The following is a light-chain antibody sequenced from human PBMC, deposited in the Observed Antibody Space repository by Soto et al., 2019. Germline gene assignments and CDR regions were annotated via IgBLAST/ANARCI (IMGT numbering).Light chain of an antibody. J-gene: IGLJ1*01. V-gene: IGLV2-11*01. Sequence: QSVLTQPRSVSGSPGQSVTISCTGTSSDVGGYNYVSWYQQHPGKAPKLMIYDVGKRPSGVPDRFSGSKSGNTASLTISGLQAEDEDDYYCFSYAGSYTDVFGTGTKLTVL. CDR2: DVG. CDR3: FSYAGSYTDV. CDR1: SSDVGGYNY.